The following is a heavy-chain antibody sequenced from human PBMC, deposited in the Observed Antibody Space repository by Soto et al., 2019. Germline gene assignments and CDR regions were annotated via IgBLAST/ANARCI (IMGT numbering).Heavy chain of an antibody. CDR1: GGSFSGYY. CDR3: ARGSTYYSSGYGY. V-gene: IGHV4-34*01. J-gene: IGHJ4*02. D-gene: IGHD6-19*01. CDR2: INHSGST. Sequence: TSETLSLTCAVYGGSFSGYYWSWVRQPPGKGLEWIGEINHSGSTNYNPSLKSRVTISVDTSKNQFSLKLSSVTAADTAVYYCARGSTYYSSGYGYWGQGTLVTVSS.